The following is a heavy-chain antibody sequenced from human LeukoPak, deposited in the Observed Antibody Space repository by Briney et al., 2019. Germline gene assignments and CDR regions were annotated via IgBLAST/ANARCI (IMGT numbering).Heavy chain of an antibody. CDR1: GGSISHNY. Sequence: SETLSLTCTVSGGSISHNYWSWIRQHPGKGLEWIGYISYSGSTYYNPSLKSRINISVDTSKNQFSLRLSSVTAADTAVYYCARVGSTVPTFGRIDYWGQGTLVTVTS. D-gene: IGHD4-17*01. V-gene: IGHV4-59*12. CDR2: ISYSGST. J-gene: IGHJ4*02. CDR3: ARVGSTVPTFGRIDY.